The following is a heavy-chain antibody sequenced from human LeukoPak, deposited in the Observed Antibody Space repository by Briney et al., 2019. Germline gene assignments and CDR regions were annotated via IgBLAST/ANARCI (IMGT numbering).Heavy chain of an antibody. V-gene: IGHV3-74*01. Sequence: GGSLRLSCAASGFTFSSYWMHWVRQVPGKGLVWVARINGDGSNIAYADSVRGRFTISRDNAKNTLYLEMSSLRAEDTAVYHCASDSPNYGMDVWGQGTTVTVSS. J-gene: IGHJ6*02. CDR3: ASDSPNYGMDV. CDR2: INGDGSNI. CDR1: GFTFSSYW.